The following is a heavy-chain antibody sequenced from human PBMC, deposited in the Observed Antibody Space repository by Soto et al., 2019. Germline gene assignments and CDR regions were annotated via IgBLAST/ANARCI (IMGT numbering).Heavy chain of an antibody. D-gene: IGHD5-12*01. CDR2: IYYSGST. CDR3: ARRDIVATWACDI. V-gene: IGHV4-39*01. Sequence: KTSETLSLTCTVSGGSISSSSYYWGWIRQPPGKGLEWIGSIYYSGSTYYNPSLKSRVTISVDTSKNQFSLKLSSVTAADTAVYYCARRDIVATWACDIWGQGTMVTVSS. J-gene: IGHJ3*02. CDR1: GGSISSSSYY.